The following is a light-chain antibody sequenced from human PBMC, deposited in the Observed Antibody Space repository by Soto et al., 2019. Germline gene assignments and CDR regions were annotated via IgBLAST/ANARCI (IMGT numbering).Light chain of an antibody. Sequence: EIVLTQSPGSLSLSLGERATLSCRASQSVDSAFFAWYHQKPGQPPRLLMYGASRRANGIPDRFSGSGSGTEFTLTISRLEPEDFAVYHFRQYASSLTFGQGTKVEI. CDR2: GAS. CDR3: RQYASSLT. J-gene: IGKJ1*01. V-gene: IGKV3-20*01. CDR1: QSVDSAF.